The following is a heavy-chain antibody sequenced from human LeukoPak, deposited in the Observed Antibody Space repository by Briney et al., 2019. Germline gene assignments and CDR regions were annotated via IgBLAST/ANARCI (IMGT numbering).Heavy chain of an antibody. CDR2: MYISGST. J-gene: IGHJ4*02. Sequence: SETLSLTCTVSGVSITNYYWAWIRQPAGKGLEWIGRMYISGSTNYNPSRKSRVSISIDKTKNQFSLKLTSVTAADTAVYYCARDYLVGAPLDSWGQGTLVTVSS. D-gene: IGHD1-26*01. CDR1: GVSITNYY. CDR3: ARDYLVGAPLDS. V-gene: IGHV4-4*07.